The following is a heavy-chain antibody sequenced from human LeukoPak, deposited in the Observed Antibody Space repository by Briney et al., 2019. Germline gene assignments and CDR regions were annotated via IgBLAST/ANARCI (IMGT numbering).Heavy chain of an antibody. V-gene: IGHV3-48*03. D-gene: IGHD6-19*01. CDR3: ARDPWIAVTGSGGFDP. J-gene: IGHJ5*02. CDR1: GFTFSSYE. Sequence: PGGSLRLSCAASGFTFSSYEMNWVRQAPGKGLQWVSYISGGGSTTYYADSVKGRFIISRDNAKNSLYLQMNSLRGEDTAVYYCARDPWIAVTGSGGFDPWGQGTLVTVSS. CDR2: ISGGGSTT.